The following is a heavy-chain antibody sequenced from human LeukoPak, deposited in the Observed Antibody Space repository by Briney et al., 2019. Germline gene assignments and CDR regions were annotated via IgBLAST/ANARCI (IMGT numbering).Heavy chain of an antibody. D-gene: IGHD4-17*01. J-gene: IGHJ5*02. Sequence: SETLSLTCTVSGVSISSYYWSWIRQPAGKGLEWIGRMYTSGSTNYNPSLKSRVTMSVGTSKNQFSLKLSSVTAADTAVYYCARDMASYGDYFWFDPWGQGTLVTVSS. CDR1: GVSISSYY. CDR2: MYTSGST. CDR3: ARDMASYGDYFWFDP. V-gene: IGHV4-4*07.